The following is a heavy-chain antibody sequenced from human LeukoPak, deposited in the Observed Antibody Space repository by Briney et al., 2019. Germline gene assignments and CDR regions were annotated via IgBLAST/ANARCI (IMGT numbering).Heavy chain of an antibody. V-gene: IGHV4-30-4*01. D-gene: IGHD3-9*01. CDR1: GGSISSGDYY. Sequence: SETLSLTCTVSGGSISSGDYYWSWIRQPPGKGLEWIGYIYYSGSTYYNPSLKSRVTISVDTSKNQFSLKLSSVTAADTAVYYCARENILAGYGAYFDYWGQGTLVTVSS. CDR2: IYYSGST. CDR3: ARENILAGYGAYFDY. J-gene: IGHJ4*02.